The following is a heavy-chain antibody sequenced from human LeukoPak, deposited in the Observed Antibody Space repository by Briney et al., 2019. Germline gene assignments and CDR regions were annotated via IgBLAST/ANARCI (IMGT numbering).Heavy chain of an antibody. CDR2: IYPGDSDT. J-gene: IGHJ5*02. V-gene: IGHV5-51*03. CDR1: GYIFTSYW. CDR3: ARLAAAVNWFDP. D-gene: IGHD2-15*01. Sequence: GESLTISCTGSGYIFTSYWIGWVRQMPGKGLEWMGIIYPGDSDTRYSPSFQGQVTISADKSISTAYLQWSSLKASDTAMYYCARLAAAVNWFDPWGQGTLVTVSS.